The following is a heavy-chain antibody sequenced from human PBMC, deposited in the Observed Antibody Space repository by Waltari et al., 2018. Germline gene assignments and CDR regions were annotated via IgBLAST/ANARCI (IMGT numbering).Heavy chain of an antibody. CDR1: GDSMRRYY. CDR3: ARDREEGVFDS. CDR2: IYYSGRT. J-gene: IGHJ4*02. Sequence: QVQLQESGPGLVKPSETLSLNCTVSGDSMRRYYWTWIRQSPGTGLEWIGYIYYSGRTNYNPSLKSRVIISVDMSKNQFSLQLNSVTTTDTGVYYCARDREEGVFDSWGQGTLVTVAS. V-gene: IGHV4-59*01.